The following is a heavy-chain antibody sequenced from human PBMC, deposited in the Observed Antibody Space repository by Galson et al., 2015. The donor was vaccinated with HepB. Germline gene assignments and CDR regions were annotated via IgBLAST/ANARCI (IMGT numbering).Heavy chain of an antibody. CDR3: AKAEGSSSWSNDAFDI. D-gene: IGHD6-13*01. CDR2: ISYDGSNK. CDR1: GFTFSSYG. Sequence: SLRLSCAASGFTFSSYGMHWVRQAPGKGLEWVAVISYDGSNKYYADSVKGRFTISRDNSKNTLYLQMNSLRAEDTAVYYCAKAEGSSSWSNDAFDIWGQGTMVTVSS. V-gene: IGHV3-30*18. J-gene: IGHJ3*02.